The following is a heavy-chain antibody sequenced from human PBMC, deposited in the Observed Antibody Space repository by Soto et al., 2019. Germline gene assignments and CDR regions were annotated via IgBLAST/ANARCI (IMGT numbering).Heavy chain of an antibody. CDR3: ARGTAMVTTYYYYYYGMDV. CDR2: IIPIFGTA. D-gene: IGHD5-18*01. J-gene: IGHJ6*02. CDR1: GGTFSSYA. V-gene: IGHV1-69*01. Sequence: QVQLVQSGAEVKKPGSSVKVSCKASGGTFSSYAISWVRQAPGQGLEWMGGIIPIFGTANYAQKFQGRVTITADESMSTAYMELSSLRSEDTAVYYCARGTAMVTTYYYYYYGMDVWGQGTTVTVSS.